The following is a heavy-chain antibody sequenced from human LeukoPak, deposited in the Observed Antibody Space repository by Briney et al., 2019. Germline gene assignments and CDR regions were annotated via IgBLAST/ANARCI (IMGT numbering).Heavy chain of an antibody. J-gene: IGHJ4*02. D-gene: IGHD6-19*01. CDR3: AREQSGDGWSGFDY. CDR2: ISDDGSRQ. CDR1: GFTFRSYA. Sequence: GGSLRLSCAASGFTFRSYATHWVRQAPGKGLEWVAVISDDGSRQHYADFLEGRFTISRDNSKNTVSLQMSSLRTEDTAVYFCAREQSGDGWSGFDYWGQGTLVTVSS. V-gene: IGHV3-30*15.